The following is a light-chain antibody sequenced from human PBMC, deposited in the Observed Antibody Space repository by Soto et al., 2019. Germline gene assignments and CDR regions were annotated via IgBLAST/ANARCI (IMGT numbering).Light chain of an antibody. CDR3: RHYGSSPPYT. Sequence: EVVLTQSPGTLSLSPGESATLSCRASQSVSNNYFAWYQQKPGQAPRLLIFGSSDRATGIPDRFSGSGSGTDFTLTISRLEPEDFAVYYCRHYGSSPPYTFGQGTKLEIK. CDR1: QSVSNNY. J-gene: IGKJ2*01. V-gene: IGKV3-20*01. CDR2: GSS.